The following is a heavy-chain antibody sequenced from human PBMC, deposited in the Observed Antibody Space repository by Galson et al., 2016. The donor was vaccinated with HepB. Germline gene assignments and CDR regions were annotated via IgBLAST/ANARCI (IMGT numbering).Heavy chain of an antibody. CDR1: GFTFSTYA. J-gene: IGHJ4*02. CDR2: INDRGIST. Sequence: SLRLSCAASGFTFSTYAMSWVRQAPGKGLEWVSSINDRGISTYYVDSVKGRFTTSRDNSKNTLYLQMNSLRAEDTAIYYCAKDDCGSNSCYKIFDYWGQGTLVAVSS. CDR3: AKDDCGSNSCYKIFDY. V-gene: IGHV3-23*01. D-gene: IGHD2-2*02.